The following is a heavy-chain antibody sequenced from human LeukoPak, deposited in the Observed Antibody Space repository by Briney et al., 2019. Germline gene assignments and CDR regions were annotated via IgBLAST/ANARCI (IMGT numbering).Heavy chain of an antibody. Sequence: SETLSLTCTVSGYSISSGYYWGWIRQPPGKGLEWIGSIYHSGSTYCNPSLKSRVTISVDTSKNQFSLKLSSVTAADTAVYYCAREGSGSFDYWGQGTLVTVSS. CDR1: GYSISSGYY. D-gene: IGHD3-10*01. CDR2: IYHSGST. J-gene: IGHJ4*02. V-gene: IGHV4-38-2*02. CDR3: AREGSGSFDY.